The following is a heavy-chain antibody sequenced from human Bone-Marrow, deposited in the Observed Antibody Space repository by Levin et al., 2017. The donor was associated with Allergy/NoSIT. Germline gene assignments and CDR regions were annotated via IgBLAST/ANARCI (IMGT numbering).Heavy chain of an antibody. J-gene: IGHJ5*01. CDR1: GASISSVY. CDR2: IYYSGST. D-gene: IGHD2-2*01. V-gene: IGHV4-59*08. Sequence: PSETLSLTCAVSGASISSVYWSWIRQPPGKGLEWIGYIYYSGSTNYSPSLKSRVSMSADMSRNQVYLTMSSVTAADTAVYYCARQAVPAAMNGFDSWGQGTLVTVSS. CDR3: ARQAVPAAMNGFDS.